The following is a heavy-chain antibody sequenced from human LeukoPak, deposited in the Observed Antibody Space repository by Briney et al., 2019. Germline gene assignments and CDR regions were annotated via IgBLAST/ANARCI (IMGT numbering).Heavy chain of an antibody. Sequence: GGSLRPSCAASGFTFSIYAMSWVGQAPGKGGEGVSVIRSSVDSTYYADSVKGRVTISRDNSKNRLYMLMNGLRAEDTAVYYCAKDIYGDYGALDSWGQGTLVIVSS. CDR3: AKDIYGDYGALDS. D-gene: IGHD4-17*01. V-gene: IGHV3-23*01. J-gene: IGHJ4*02. CDR1: GFTFSIYA. CDR2: IRSSVDST.